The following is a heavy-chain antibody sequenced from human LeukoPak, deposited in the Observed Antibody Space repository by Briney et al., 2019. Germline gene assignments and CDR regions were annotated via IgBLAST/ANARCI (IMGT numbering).Heavy chain of an antibody. V-gene: IGHV3-53*05. CDR2: IYSDGST. J-gene: IGHJ4*02. D-gene: IGHD1-26*01. CDR3: ARDRSYYFDY. CDR1: GFTGRGNY. Sequence: TGGAPRISCAGPGFTGRGNYMSWVRPTPGEGVEWVSIIYSDGSTYYADSVKGRFTISRDNSKNTLYLQMNSLRAEDTAVYSCARDRSYYFDYWGQGTLVTVSS.